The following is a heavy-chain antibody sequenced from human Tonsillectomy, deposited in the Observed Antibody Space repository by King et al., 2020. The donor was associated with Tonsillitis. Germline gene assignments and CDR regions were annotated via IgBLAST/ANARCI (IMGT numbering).Heavy chain of an antibody. Sequence: VQLVESGGGLVQPGGSLRLSCAASGFTFSSYAMSWVRQAPGKGLEWVSAISGSGGSTYYADSEKGRFTISRDNSKNTLYLQMNSLRAEDTAVYYCAKEPVAGGYYYDSIGYYQYYYYYGMDVWGQGTPVTVSS. D-gene: IGHD3-22*01. CDR3: AKEPVAGGYYYDSIGYYQYYYYYGMDV. V-gene: IGHV3-23*04. CDR1: GFTFSSYA. CDR2: ISGSGGST. J-gene: IGHJ6*02.